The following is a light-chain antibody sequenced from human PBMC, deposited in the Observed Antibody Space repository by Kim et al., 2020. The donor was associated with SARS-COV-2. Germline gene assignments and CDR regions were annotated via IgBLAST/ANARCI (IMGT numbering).Light chain of an antibody. CDR2: DVN. Sequence: QSALTQPRSVSGSPGQSVTISCTGTSSDVGGYNYVSWYQQHPGKAPKLMIYDVNKRSSGVPDRFSGSKSGNTASLTISGLQAEDEADYYCCSYAGSYVFGTGTKVTVL. V-gene: IGLV2-11*01. CDR3: CSYAGSYV. J-gene: IGLJ1*01. CDR1: SSDVGGYNY.